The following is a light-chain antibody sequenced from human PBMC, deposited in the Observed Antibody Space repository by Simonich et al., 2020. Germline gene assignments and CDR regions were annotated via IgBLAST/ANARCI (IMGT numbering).Light chain of an antibody. Sequence: DIVMTQSPDSLAVSLGERATINCKSSQSVVYSSNNKHYLAWYQQKPGQPPKLLIYWASTRESGVPSRVSGSGSGTDFTLTISSLQPEDFATYYCQQFNSYPLTFGGGTKVEIK. CDR2: WAS. J-gene: IGKJ4*01. CDR3: QQFNSYPLT. V-gene: IGKV4-1*01. CDR1: QSVVYSSNNKHY.